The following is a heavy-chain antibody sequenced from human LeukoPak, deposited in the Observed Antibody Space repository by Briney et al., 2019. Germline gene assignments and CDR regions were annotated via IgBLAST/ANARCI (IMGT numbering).Heavy chain of an antibody. V-gene: IGHV1-69*05. CDR1: GGTFNNSA. CDR2: IMPLFGTA. J-gene: IGHJ5*02. Sequence: SVKVSCKTSGGTFNNSAISWVRQAPGQGLEWLGGIMPLFGTAGYAQKFQGRVTVTKVESTRTVYLELTSLTSDDTAVYYCARDVHGDYGSGWFDPWGQGTLVSVSS. CDR3: ARDVHGDYGSGWFDP. D-gene: IGHD4-17*01.